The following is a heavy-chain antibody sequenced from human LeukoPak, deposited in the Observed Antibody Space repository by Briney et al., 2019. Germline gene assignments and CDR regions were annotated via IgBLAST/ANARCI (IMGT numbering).Heavy chain of an antibody. CDR3: ARSTIFEY. J-gene: IGHJ4*02. V-gene: IGHV3-7*05. D-gene: IGHD2/OR15-2a*01. CDR2: INQDGSEK. CDR1: GFTFNRFW. Sequence: GGSLRLSCAASGFTFNRFWMNWVRQAPGKGLEWVANINQDGSEKYYADSVKGRFTISRDNAENSVYLQMNSLTAEDTAVYYCARSTIFEYWGQGTLVTVSS.